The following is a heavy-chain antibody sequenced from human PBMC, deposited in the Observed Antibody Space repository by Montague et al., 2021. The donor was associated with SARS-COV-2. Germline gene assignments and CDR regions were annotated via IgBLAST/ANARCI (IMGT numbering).Heavy chain of an antibody. V-gene: IGHV4-59*02. D-gene: IGHD1-26*01. J-gene: IGHJ4*02. CDR2: VYYSRSS. CDR3: VRDPAASGSGTFYDY. CDR1: GDSVSHDF. Sequence: SETLSLTCTVSGDSVSHDFWTWIRQPPGKGLEWIGYVYYSRSSXXXPSXXXRVSIAVDTSKNQFSLRLSTVTAADTAIYYCVRDPAASGSGTFYDYWGQGTLVAVSS.